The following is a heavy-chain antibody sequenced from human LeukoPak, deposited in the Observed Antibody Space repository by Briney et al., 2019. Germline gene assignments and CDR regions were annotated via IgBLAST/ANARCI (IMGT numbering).Heavy chain of an antibody. CDR3: AKALGATTFDY. J-gene: IGHJ4*02. CDR1: GFTFSSNA. Sequence: GGSLRLSCAVSGFTFSSNAMSWVRQAPRKGLDWVSGINASGGSTYYADSVKGRFTISRDNSKNTLYLQMNSLRAEDTAVYYRAKALGATTFDYWGQGILVTVSS. CDR2: INASGGST. D-gene: IGHD1-1*01. V-gene: IGHV3-23*01.